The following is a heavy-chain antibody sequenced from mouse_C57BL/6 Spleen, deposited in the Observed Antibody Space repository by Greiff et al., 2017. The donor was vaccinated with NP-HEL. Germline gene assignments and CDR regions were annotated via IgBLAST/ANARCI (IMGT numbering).Heavy chain of an antibody. CDR3: AREATVADWYFDV. D-gene: IGHD1-1*01. Sequence: QVQLQPPGAELVKPGASVKLSCKASGYTFTSYWMHWVKQRPGQGLEWIEMIHPNSGSTNYNEKFKSKATLTVDKSSSTAYMQLSSLTSEDSAVYYCAREATVADWYFDVWGTGTTVTVSS. CDR2: IHPNSGST. CDR1: GYTFTSYW. V-gene: IGHV1-64*01. J-gene: IGHJ1*03.